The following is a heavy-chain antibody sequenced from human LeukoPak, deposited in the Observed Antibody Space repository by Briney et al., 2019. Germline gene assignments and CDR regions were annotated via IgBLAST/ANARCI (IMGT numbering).Heavy chain of an antibody. CDR2: INWNGGST. Sequence: GGSLRLSCAASGFTFDDYDMSWVRQAPGKGLEWVSDINWNGGSTGYADSVKGRFTISRDNSKNTLYLQMNSLRAEDTAVYYCAHISSSWPDYWGQGTLVIVSS. V-gene: IGHV3-20*04. J-gene: IGHJ4*02. CDR1: GFTFDDYD. D-gene: IGHD6-13*01. CDR3: AHISSSWPDY.